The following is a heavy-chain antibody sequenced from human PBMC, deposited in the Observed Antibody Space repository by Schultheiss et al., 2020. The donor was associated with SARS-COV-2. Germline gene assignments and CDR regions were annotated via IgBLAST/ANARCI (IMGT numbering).Heavy chain of an antibody. D-gene: IGHD5-18*01. CDR1: GGSISSGGYY. Sequence: SETLSLTCTVSGGSISSGGYYWSWIRQHPGKGLEWIGYIYYSGSTYYNPSLKSRVTISLDTSKNQFSLKLSSVSAADTAVYYCARVDLETALVGGLDVWGQGSTVTVSS. J-gene: IGHJ6*02. V-gene: IGHV4-31*03. CDR3: ARVDLETALVGGLDV. CDR2: IYYSGST.